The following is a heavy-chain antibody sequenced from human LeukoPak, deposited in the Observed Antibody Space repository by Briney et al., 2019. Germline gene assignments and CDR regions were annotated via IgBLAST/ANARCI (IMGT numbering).Heavy chain of an antibody. CDR3: ARDWWELNHVDY. CDR2: IKQDGSEK. J-gene: IGHJ4*02. CDR1: GCTFSSYS. V-gene: IGHV3-7*01. Sequence: PGGSLRLSCAASGCTFSSYSMNWVRQAPGKGLEWVANIKQDGSEKYYVDSVKGRFTISRDNAKNSLYLQMNSLRAEDTAVYYCARDWWELNHVDYWGQGTLVTVSS. D-gene: IGHD1-26*01.